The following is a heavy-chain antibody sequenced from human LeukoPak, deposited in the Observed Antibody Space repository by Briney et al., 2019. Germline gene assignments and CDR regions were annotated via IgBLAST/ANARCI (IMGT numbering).Heavy chain of an antibody. Sequence: ASETLSLTCTVSGGSISSYYWSWIRQPPGKGLEWIGYIYYSGSTNYNPSLKSRVTISVDTSKNHFTLKLSSVTAADTAVYYCASFDFWSGYFDPWGQGTLVTVSS. CDR3: ASFDFWSGYFDP. J-gene: IGHJ5*02. CDR1: GGSISSYY. CDR2: IYYSGST. D-gene: IGHD3-3*01. V-gene: IGHV4-59*01.